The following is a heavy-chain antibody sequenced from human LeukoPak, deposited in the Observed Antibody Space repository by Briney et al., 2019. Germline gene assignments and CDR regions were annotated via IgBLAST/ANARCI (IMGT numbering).Heavy chain of an antibody. D-gene: IGHD3-22*01. CDR3: AREYSSPLEFQHYFDL. Sequence: SETLSLTCTVSGYSISSGYYWGWIRQPPGKGLEWIGSVYHSGSAYYSPSLHSRVTLSVDTSKSQFSLKLRSVTAADSAIYYCAREYSSPLEFQHYFDLWGQGIAVTVSS. V-gene: IGHV4-38-2*02. J-gene: IGHJ4*02. CDR2: VYHSGSA. CDR1: GYSISSGYY.